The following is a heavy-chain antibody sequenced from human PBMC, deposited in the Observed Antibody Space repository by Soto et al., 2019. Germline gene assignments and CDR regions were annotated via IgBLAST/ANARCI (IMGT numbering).Heavy chain of an antibody. Sequence: ASLKVSCKASGYTFTSYGISWVRQAPGQGLEWMGWISAYDGNTNYAQKLQGRVTMTTDTSTSTAYMELRSLRSDDTAVYFCARELDYGSGSYYSYYGMDVWGQGTTVTVSS. CDR1: GYTFTSYG. CDR2: ISAYDGNT. D-gene: IGHD3-10*01. J-gene: IGHJ6*02. CDR3: ARELDYGSGSYYSYYGMDV. V-gene: IGHV1-18*01.